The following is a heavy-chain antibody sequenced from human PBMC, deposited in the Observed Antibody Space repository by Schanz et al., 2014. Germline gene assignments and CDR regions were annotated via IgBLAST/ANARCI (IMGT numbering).Heavy chain of an antibody. V-gene: IGHV3-33*01. CDR1: GFTFISYD. D-gene: IGHD2-21*01. Sequence: QAQLVESGGGVVQPGRSLRLSCVASGFTFISYDIHWVRQAPGKGLEWVAVILYDGRNKNFVESVKGRFTISRDNSNNTVYLQMNTLGAEDTAVYYYAREDCSATSCYFRYWGQGTLVTVSS. J-gene: IGHJ4*02. CDR3: AREDCSATSCYFRY. CDR2: ILYDGRNK.